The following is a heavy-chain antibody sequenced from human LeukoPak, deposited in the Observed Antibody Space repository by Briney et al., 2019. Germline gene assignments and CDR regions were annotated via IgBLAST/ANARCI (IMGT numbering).Heavy chain of an antibody. CDR1: GFTFSSHN. CDR3: ARVKPLDY. Sequence: GGSLRLSCAASGFTFSSHNMNWVRQAPGKGLEWVSSISVGSAYIYFADAVKGRFTNSRDNAMNSLYLKMNSLRAEDTGVYYCARVKPLDYWGQGTLVTVSS. V-gene: IGHV3-21*01. CDR2: ISVGSAYI. J-gene: IGHJ4*02.